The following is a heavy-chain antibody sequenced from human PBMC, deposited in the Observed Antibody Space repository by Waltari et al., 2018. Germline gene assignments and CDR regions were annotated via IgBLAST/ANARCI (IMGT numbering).Heavy chain of an antibody. Sequence: QVQLAQSGSESNEPGASVKGSCMTSGYTFPAYPIHWVRSAPGQGLEWMGWVNSKYGHPTYVHGFTGRFVFSLDTSVSTTYLQITGLKAEDTAVYFCARALLGLTNRLDVWGQGTTVTISS. V-gene: IGHV7-4-1*02. J-gene: IGHJ6*02. D-gene: IGHD4-17*01. CDR2: VNSKYGHP. CDR3: ARALLGLTNRLDV. CDR1: GYTFPAYP.